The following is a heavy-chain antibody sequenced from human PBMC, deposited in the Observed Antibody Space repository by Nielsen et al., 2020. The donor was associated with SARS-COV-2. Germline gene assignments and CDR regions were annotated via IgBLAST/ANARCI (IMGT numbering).Heavy chain of an antibody. J-gene: IGHJ6*02. CDR3: ARGPTVYSSGWRYYYYYGMDV. D-gene: IGHD6-19*01. Sequence: WIRQLPGKGLEWIGEINHSGSTNYNPSLKSRVTISVDTSKNQFSLKLSSVTAADTAVYYCARGPTVYSSGWRYYYYYGMDVWGQGTTVTVSS. CDR2: INHSGST. V-gene: IGHV4-34*01.